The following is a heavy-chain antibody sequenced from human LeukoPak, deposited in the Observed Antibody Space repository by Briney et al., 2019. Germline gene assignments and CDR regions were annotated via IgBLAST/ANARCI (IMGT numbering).Heavy chain of an antibody. CDR1: GGSISSYY. Sequence: SETLSLTCTVSGGSISSYYWSWIRQPPGKGLKWIGYIYYSGSTNYNPSLKSRVTMSVDTSKNQFSLKLSSVTAADTAVYYCARSSDYYYYMDVWGKGTTVTISS. CDR2: IYYSGST. D-gene: IGHD3-22*01. CDR3: ARSSDYYYYMDV. J-gene: IGHJ6*03. V-gene: IGHV4-59*12.